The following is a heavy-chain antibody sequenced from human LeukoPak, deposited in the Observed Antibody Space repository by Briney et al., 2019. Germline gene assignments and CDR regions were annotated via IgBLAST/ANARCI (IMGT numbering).Heavy chain of an antibody. Sequence: SETLSLTCTVSGGSISSYYWSWIRQPPGKGLEWIGYIYYSGSTNYNPSLKSRVTISVDTSKNQFSLKLSSVTAADTAVYYCARRFDSGRRQNAFDIWGQGTMVTVPS. CDR2: IYYSGST. CDR3: ARRFDSGRRQNAFDI. CDR1: GGSISSYY. D-gene: IGHD1-26*01. J-gene: IGHJ3*02. V-gene: IGHV4-59*01.